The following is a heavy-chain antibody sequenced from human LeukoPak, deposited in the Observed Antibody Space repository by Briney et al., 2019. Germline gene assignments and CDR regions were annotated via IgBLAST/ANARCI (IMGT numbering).Heavy chain of an antibody. Sequence: ASVKVSCKASGYTFTSYYMHWVRQAPGQGLEWMGIINPSGGSTSYAQKFQGRVTMTRDTSTSTVYMELSSLRSEDAAVYYCARDLGDSSGYYYYYGMDVWGQGTTVTVSS. CDR2: INPSGGST. CDR3: ARDLGDSSGYYYYYGMDV. CDR1: GYTFTSYY. D-gene: IGHD3-22*01. V-gene: IGHV1-46*01. J-gene: IGHJ6*02.